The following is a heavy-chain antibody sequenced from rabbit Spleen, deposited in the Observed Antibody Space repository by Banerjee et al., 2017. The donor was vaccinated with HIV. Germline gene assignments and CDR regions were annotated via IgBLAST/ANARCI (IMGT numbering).Heavy chain of an antibody. Sequence: QEQLEESGGDLVKPGASLTLTCTASGFSFNSNYWMCWVRQAPGKGLEWIACIGAGSSGSTYYATWAKGRFTTSKTSSTTVTLQMTSLTAADTATYFCARSDVDDYGYVVWGPGTLVTVS. V-gene: IGHV1S45*01. J-gene: IGHJ4*01. D-gene: IGHD6-1*01. CDR2: IGAGSSGST. CDR3: ARSDVDDYGYVV. CDR1: GFSFNSNYW.